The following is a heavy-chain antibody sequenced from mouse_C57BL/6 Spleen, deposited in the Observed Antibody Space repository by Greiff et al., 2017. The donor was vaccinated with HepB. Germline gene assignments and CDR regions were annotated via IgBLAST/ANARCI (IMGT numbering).Heavy chain of an antibody. CDR1: GFSLTSYG. J-gene: IGHJ3*01. CDR2: IWRGGST. Sequence: QVQLQQSGPGLVQPSQSLSITCTVSGFSLTSYGIHWVRQSPGKGLEWLGVIWRGGSTDYNAAFMSRLSITKDNSKSQVFFKMNSLQADDTAIYYCAKNGGGSNYVSWFAYWGQGTLVTVSA. CDR3: AKNGGGSNYVSWFAY. D-gene: IGHD2-5*01. V-gene: IGHV2-5*01.